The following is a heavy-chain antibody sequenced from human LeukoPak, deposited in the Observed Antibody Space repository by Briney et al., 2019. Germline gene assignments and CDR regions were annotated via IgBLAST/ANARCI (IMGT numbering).Heavy chain of an antibody. CDR2: IYTSGST. CDR3: ARFGGNFRFDP. V-gene: IGHV4-61*02. D-gene: IGHD4-23*01. Sequence: SETLSLTCTVSGGSISSGSYYWSWIRQPAGKGLEWIGRIYTSGSTNYNPSLKSRVTISVHTSKNQFSLKLSSVTAADTAVYYCARFGGNFRFDPWGQGTLVTVSS. J-gene: IGHJ5*02. CDR1: GGSISSGSYY.